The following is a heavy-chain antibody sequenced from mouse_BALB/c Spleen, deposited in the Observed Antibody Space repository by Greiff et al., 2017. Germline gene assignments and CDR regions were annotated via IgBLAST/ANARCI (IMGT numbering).Heavy chain of an antibody. V-gene: IGHV5-4*02. J-gene: IGHJ4*01. CDR2: ISDGGSYT. CDR1: GFTFSDYY. CDR3: ARAPYDYRAMDY. Sequence: LVESGGGLVKPGGSLKLSCAASGFTFSDYYMYWVRQTPEKRLEWVATISDGGSYTYYPDSVKGRFTISRDNAKNNLYLQMSSLKSEDTAMYYCARAPYDYRAMDYWGQGTSVTVSS. D-gene: IGHD2-4*01.